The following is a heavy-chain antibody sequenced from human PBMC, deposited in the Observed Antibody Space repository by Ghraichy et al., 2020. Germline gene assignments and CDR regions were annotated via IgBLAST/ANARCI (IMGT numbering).Heavy chain of an antibody. Sequence: ETLSLTCAVYGGSFSDYFWTWIRQPPGKGLEWIGEINHSGSTNYNPSLKSRVTISVDTSKNQFSLNLRSVTAADTAVYYCARIYGHFDYWGQGTLVTVPS. CDR2: INHSGST. CDR3: ARIYGHFDY. V-gene: IGHV4-34*01. D-gene: IGHD3-10*01. CDR1: GGSFSDYF. J-gene: IGHJ4*02.